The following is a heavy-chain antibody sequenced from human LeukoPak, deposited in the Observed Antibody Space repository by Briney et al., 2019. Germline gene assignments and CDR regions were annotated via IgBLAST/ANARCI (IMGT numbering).Heavy chain of an antibody. J-gene: IGHJ4*02. CDR3: ARDSPYRRLRYFDY. Sequence: ASVKVSCKASGGTFSSYAISWERQAPGQGLEWMGRIIPILGIANYAQKFQGRVTITADKSTSTAYMELSSLRSEDTAVYYCARDSPYRRLRYFDYWGQGTLVTVSS. V-gene: IGHV1-69*04. D-gene: IGHD1-26*01. CDR1: GGTFSSYA. CDR2: IIPILGIA.